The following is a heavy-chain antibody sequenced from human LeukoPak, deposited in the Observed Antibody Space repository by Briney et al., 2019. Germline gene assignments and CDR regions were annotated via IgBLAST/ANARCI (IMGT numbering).Heavy chain of an antibody. J-gene: IGHJ6*03. CDR2: IIPIFGTA. CDR3: ARGVLEWLSRNYYMDV. CDR1: GGTFSSYA. V-gene: IGHV1-69*05. D-gene: IGHD3-3*01. Sequence: SVKVSCKASGGTFSSYAISWARQAPGQGLEWMGGIIPIFGTANYAQKFQGRVTITTDESTSTAYMELSSLRSEDTAVYYCARGVLEWLSRNYYMDVWGKGTTVTVSS.